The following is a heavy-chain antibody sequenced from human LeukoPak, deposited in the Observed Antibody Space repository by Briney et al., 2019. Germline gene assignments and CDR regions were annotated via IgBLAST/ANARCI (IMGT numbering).Heavy chain of an antibody. CDR1: GFTFSSYA. CDR2: ISYDGSNK. V-gene: IGHV3-30-3*01. D-gene: IGHD2-2*01. Sequence: GGSLRLSCAASGFTFSSYAMHWVRQAPGKGLEWVAVISYDGSNKYYADSVKGRFTISRDNSKNTLYLQMNSLRAEDTAVYYCALSSTSCPFDYWGQGTLVTVSS. J-gene: IGHJ4*02. CDR3: ALSSTSCPFDY.